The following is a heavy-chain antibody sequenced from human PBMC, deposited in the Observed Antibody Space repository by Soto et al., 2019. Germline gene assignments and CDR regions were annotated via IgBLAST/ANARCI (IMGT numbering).Heavy chain of an antibody. J-gene: IGHJ4*02. CDR2: ISGSGGST. CDR1: GFTFSSYA. V-gene: IGHV3-23*01. Sequence: EVQLLESGGGLVQPGGSLRLSCAASGFTFSSYAMSWVRQAPGKGLEWVSAISGSGGSTYYADSVKGRFTISRDNSKNTLYLQMNSLRVEDTAVYYCAKASPLYSSGYLPPGVGFDYWGQGTLVTVSS. CDR3: AKASPLYSSGYLPPGVGFDY. D-gene: IGHD3-22*01.